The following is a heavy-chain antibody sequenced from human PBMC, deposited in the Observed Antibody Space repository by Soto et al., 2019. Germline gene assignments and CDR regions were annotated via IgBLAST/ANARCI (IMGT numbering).Heavy chain of an antibody. D-gene: IGHD5-12*01. CDR1: GGSFSDYY. V-gene: IGHV4-34*01. CDR3: ARVHSGYEGIDY. CDR2: INHSGST. J-gene: IGHJ4*02. Sequence: SETLSLTCAVYGGSFSDYYWSWIRQPPGKGLEWFGEINHSGSTNYNPSPKSRVTISVDTSKNQFSLKLSSVTAADTAMYYCARVHSGYEGIDYWGQGTLVTVS.